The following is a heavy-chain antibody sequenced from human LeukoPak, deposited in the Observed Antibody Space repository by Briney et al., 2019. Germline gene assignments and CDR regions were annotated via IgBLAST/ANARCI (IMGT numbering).Heavy chain of an antibody. CDR1: GDSISNGGFY. Sequence: NPSETLSLTCTVSGDSISNGGFYWTWIRQPPGKGLEWIGEINHSGSTNYNPSLKSRVTISVDTSKNQFSLKLSSVTAADTAVYYCARARAHLKYYYDSSGYYYFDYWGQGTLVTVSS. V-gene: IGHV4-34*01. CDR3: ARARAHLKYYYDSSGYYYFDY. D-gene: IGHD3-22*01. CDR2: INHSGST. J-gene: IGHJ4*02.